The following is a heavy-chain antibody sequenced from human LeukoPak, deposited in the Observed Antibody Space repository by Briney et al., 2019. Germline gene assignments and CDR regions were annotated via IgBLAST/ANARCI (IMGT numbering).Heavy chain of an antibody. CDR2: IYYSGST. V-gene: IGHV4-59*12. Sequence: GSLRLSCAASGFTFSDYYMSWIRQPPGKGLEWIGYIYYSGSTNYNPSLKSRVTISVDTSKNQFSLKLSSVTAADTAVYYCAVAWGQQLVPGYWGQGTLVTVSS. D-gene: IGHD6-13*01. J-gene: IGHJ4*02. CDR3: AVAWGQQLVPGY. CDR1: GFTFSDYY.